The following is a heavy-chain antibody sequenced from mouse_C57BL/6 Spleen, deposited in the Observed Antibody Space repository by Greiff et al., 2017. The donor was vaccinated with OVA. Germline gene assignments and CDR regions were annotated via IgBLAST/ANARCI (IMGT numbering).Heavy chain of an antibody. J-gene: IGHJ4*01. CDR3: ARRDSNYGDYAMDY. D-gene: IGHD2-5*01. Sequence: VKLQQSGAELVKPGASVKMSCKASGYTFTTYPIEWMKQNHGKSLEWIGNFHPYNDDTKYNEKFKGKATLTVEKSSSTVYLELSRLTSDDSAVYYCARRDSNYGDYAMDYWGQGTSVTVSS. CDR2: FHPYNDDT. V-gene: IGHV1-47*01. CDR1: GYTFTTYP.